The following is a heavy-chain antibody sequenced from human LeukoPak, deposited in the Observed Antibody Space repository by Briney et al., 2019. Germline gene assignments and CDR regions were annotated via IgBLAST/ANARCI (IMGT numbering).Heavy chain of an antibody. CDR3: ARDEGDDTASYFDY. Sequence: ASVKVSCKASGYTITGYYMHWVRQAPGQGLEWMGRINPNSGGTNSAQKFQGRITMTRDTSISTAYMELSGLRSDDTAVYYCARDEGDDTASYFDYWCQGTLVT. J-gene: IGHJ4*02. CDR1: GYTITGYY. CDR2: INPNSGGT. D-gene: IGHD3-16*01. V-gene: IGHV1-2*06.